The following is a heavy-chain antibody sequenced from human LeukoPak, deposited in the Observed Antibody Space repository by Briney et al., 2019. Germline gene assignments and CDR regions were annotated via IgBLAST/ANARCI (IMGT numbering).Heavy chain of an antibody. Sequence: QTGGSLRLSCAASGFTFSSYWMHWVRQAPGKGLVWVSRTNSDGSSTSYADSVKGRFTISRDNAKNTLYLQMNSLRAEDTAVYYCARDPLNYYYGMDVWGQGTTVTVSS. CDR1: GFTFSSYW. J-gene: IGHJ6*02. CDR2: TNSDGSST. CDR3: ARDPLNYYYGMDV. V-gene: IGHV3-74*01.